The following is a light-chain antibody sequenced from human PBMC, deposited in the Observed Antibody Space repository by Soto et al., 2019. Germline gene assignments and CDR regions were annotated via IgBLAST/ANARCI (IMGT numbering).Light chain of an antibody. CDR2: GAS. Sequence: EIQMTQSPSSLSASVGDRVTITCRASQGISNYLAWYQQKPGKVPKLLIYGASTLQSGVPSRLSGSGSGTDFTLIIKSLQPEDVATYYCQTYDSAPWTFGQGTKVEIK. CDR3: QTYDSAPWT. CDR1: QGISNY. J-gene: IGKJ1*01. V-gene: IGKV1-27*01.